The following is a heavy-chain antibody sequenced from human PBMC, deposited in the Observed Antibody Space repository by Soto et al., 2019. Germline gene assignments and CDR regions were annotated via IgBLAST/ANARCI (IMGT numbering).Heavy chain of an antibody. CDR2: INPSGGST. J-gene: IGHJ6*03. V-gene: IGHV1-46*01. CDR1: GYTFTIYY. CDR3: ARSRGGAARPGPNYYYYSYMDI. D-gene: IGHD6-6*01. Sequence: GASVKVSCKASGYTFTIYYMHWVRHAPEEGLEWMGLINPSGGSTSYAQKFQGRVTMTRNTSISTAYMELSSLRSEDTAVYYCARSRGGAARPGPNYYYYSYMDIWGKGTTVTLSS.